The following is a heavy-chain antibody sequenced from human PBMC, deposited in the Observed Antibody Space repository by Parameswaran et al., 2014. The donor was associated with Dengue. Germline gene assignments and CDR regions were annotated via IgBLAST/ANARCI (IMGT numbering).Heavy chain of an antibody. J-gene: IGHJ6*02. Sequence: WVRQAPGQRLEWMGWINAVNGNTKYSQKFQGGVIITRDTSASTAYMELSSLRSEDTAVYHCARVHREKRGRTTGSTKRDYYAMDVWGQGTTVTVSS. CDR2: INAVNGNT. V-gene: IGHV1-3*01. D-gene: IGHD1-1*01. CDR3: ARVHREKRGRTTGSTKRDYYAMDV.